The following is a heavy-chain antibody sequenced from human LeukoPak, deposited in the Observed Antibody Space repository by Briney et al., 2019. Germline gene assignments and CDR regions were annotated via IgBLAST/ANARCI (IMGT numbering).Heavy chain of an antibody. V-gene: IGHV3-7*01. D-gene: IGHD1-26*01. Sequence: SGGSLRLSCAASGFSFRNSWMSWVCQAPGKGLEWVANIKQDATEIYYADSVKGRLTIPRDNARKSLFLQMNIFRVEDTALYYCARLNWDDGEVSGFDQWGQGILVTVSS. CDR1: GFSFRNSW. CDR3: ARLNWDDGEVSGFDQ. CDR2: IKQDATEI. J-gene: IGHJ5*02.